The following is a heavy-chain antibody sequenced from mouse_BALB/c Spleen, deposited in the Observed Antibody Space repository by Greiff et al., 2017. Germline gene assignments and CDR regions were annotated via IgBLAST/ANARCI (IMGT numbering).Heavy chain of an antibody. D-gene: IGHD2-2*01. CDR1: GYTFTSYT. V-gene: IGHV1-4*02. Sequence: QVQLQQSAAELARPGASVKMSCKASGYTFTSYTMHWVKQRPGQGLEWIGYINPSSGYTEYNQKFKDKTTLTADKSSSTAYMQLSSLTSEDSAVYYCARSAYGYDGGYWYCDVWGAGTTVTVSS. J-gene: IGHJ1*01. CDR2: INPSSGYT. CDR3: ARSAYGYDGGYWYCDV.